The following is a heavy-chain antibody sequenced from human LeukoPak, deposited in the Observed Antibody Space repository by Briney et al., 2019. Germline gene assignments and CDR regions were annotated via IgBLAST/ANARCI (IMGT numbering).Heavy chain of an antibody. CDR3: ATGGIAAAGKGEEAAEYFQH. J-gene: IGHJ1*01. V-gene: IGHV3-9*01. Sequence: GGSLGLSCAASGFTFDDYAMHWVRQAPGKGLEWVSGISWNSGSIGYADSVKGRFTISRDNAKNSLYLQMNSLRAEDTALYYCATGGIAAAGKGEEAAEYFQHLGQGTLVTVSS. CDR1: GFTFDDYA. D-gene: IGHD6-13*01. CDR2: ISWNSGSI.